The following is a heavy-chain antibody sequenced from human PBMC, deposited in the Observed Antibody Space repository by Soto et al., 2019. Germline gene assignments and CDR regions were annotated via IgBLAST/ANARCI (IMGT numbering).Heavy chain of an antibody. V-gene: IGHV1-18*01. D-gene: IGHD2-15*01. J-gene: IGHJ6*02. CDR2: ISAYNGNT. CDR1: GYTFTSYG. Sequence: ASVKVSCKASGYTFTSYGISWVRQAPGQGLEWMGWISAYNGNTKYSQKFQGRVTITRDTSASTAYMELSSLRSEDTAVYYCARDPAVVVAATHEGYYYYGMDVWGQGTTVTVSS. CDR3: ARDPAVVVAATHEGYYYYGMDV.